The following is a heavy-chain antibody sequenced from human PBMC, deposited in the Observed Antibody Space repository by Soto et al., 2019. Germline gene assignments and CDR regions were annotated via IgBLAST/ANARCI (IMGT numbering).Heavy chain of an antibody. Sequence: SETLSLTCTVSGGSISDGSYWSWIRQTPGKGLEWIGYIYHTGNTYYNPSLRSRVSISVDKSKSQFSLKLISVTAADTAVYFCARDEYQLLSSVSWFDSWGQGTLVTASS. CDR1: GGSISDGSY. V-gene: IGHV4-30-4*01. D-gene: IGHD2-2*01. CDR2: IYHTGNT. CDR3: ARDEYQLLSSVSWFDS. J-gene: IGHJ5*01.